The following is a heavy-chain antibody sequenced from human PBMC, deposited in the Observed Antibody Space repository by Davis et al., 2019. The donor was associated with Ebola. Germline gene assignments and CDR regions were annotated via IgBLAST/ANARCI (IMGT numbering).Heavy chain of an antibody. CDR1: GGSISSSNW. J-gene: IGHJ4*02. D-gene: IGHD6-19*01. V-gene: IGHV4-4*02. CDR3: ARGLFLWLAAFDY. CDR2: IYHSGST. Sequence: MPSETLSLTCAVSGGSISSSNWWSWVRQPPGKGLEWIGEIYHSGSTNYNPSLKSRVTISVDTSKNQFSLKLSSVTAADTAVYYCARGLFLWLAAFDYWGQGTLVTVSS.